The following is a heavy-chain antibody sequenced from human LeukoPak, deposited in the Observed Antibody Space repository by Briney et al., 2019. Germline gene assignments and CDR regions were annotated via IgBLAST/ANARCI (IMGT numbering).Heavy chain of an antibody. D-gene: IGHD4-11*01. J-gene: IGHJ4*02. CDR1: GFTFSNFW. CDR3: AKDAQRGFDYSNSLEY. CDR2: IKQDGIEK. V-gene: IGHV3-7*01. Sequence: PGGSLRLSCAASGFTFSNFWMTWIRQAPGKGLEWVANIKQDGIEKYYVDSVEGRFTVSRDNTKNSLFLQMDSLRAEDTAVYYCAKDAQRGFDYSNSLEYWGQGTLVTVSS.